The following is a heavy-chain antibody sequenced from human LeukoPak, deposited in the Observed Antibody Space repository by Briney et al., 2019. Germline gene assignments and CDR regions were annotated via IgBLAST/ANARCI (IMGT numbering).Heavy chain of an antibody. Sequence: ASVRVSCKASGYIFTGYYMHWVRQAPGQGLEWMGWINPSSGGTNYAQKFQGRVTMTRDTSISTAYMELTTLRSDDTAVYYCARDRGGYCSGDSCLDAFDIWGQGSVVTVSS. CDR2: INPSSGGT. D-gene: IGHD2-15*01. J-gene: IGHJ3*02. V-gene: IGHV1-2*02. CDR3: ARDRGGYCSGDSCLDAFDI. CDR1: GYIFTGYY.